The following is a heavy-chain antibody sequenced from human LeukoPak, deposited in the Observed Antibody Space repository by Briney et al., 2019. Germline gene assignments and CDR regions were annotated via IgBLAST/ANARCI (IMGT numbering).Heavy chain of an antibody. CDR3: VKDRAANLYGSGAFGS. V-gene: IGHV3-9*01. CDR1: GFTFDDYG. Sequence: GRSLRLSCAASGFTFDDYGIHWVRQAPGKGLEWVSGIDWNSGALGYADSVKGRFTISRDNAKNSLYLQMNSLRAEDTALYYCVKDRAANLYGSGAFGSWGQGTLVTVSS. J-gene: IGHJ4*02. CDR2: IDWNSGAL. D-gene: IGHD3-10*01.